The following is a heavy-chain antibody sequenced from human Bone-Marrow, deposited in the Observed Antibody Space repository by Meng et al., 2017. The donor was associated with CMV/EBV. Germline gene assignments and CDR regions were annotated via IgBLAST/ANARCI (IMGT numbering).Heavy chain of an antibody. D-gene: IGHD3-3*01. J-gene: IGHJ6*02. CDR2: INSDGSST. CDR3: ARGYYDFWSGGGLDV. V-gene: IGHV3-74*01. Sequence: GESLKISCAASGFTFSSYWMHWVRQAPGKGLVWVSRINSDGSSTSYADSVKGRFTISRDNAKNSLYLQMNSLRAEDTAMYYCARGYYDFWSGGGLDVWGQGTAVTVSS. CDR1: GFTFSSYW.